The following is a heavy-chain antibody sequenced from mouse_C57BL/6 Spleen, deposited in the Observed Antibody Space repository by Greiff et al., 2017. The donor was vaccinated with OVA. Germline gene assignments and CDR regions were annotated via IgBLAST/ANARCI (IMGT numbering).Heavy chain of an antibody. CDR2: ISSGSSTI. CDR1: GFTFSDYG. D-gene: IGHD2-2*01. V-gene: IGHV5-17*01. J-gene: IGHJ2*01. Sequence: EVMLVESGGGLVKPGGSLKLSCAASGFTFSDYGMHWVRQAPEKGLEWVAYISSGSSTIYYADTVKGRFTISRDNAKNTLFLQMTSLRSEDTAMYYCARVYYGYDGGYYFDYWGQGTTLTVSS. CDR3: ARVYYGYDGGYYFDY.